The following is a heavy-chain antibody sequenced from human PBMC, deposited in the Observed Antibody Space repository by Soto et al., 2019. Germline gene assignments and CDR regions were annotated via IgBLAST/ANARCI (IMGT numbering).Heavy chain of an antibody. CDR3: ARGYLNYGILTGYEYYFDY. J-gene: IGHJ4*02. Sequence: PSETLSLTCTVSGGSISSYYWSWIRQPPGKGLEWIGYIYYSGSTNYNPSLKSRVTISVDTSKNQFSLKLSSVTAADTAVYYCARGYLNYGILTGYEYYFDYWGQGTLVTVPQ. D-gene: IGHD3-9*01. CDR2: IYYSGST. CDR1: GGSISSYY. V-gene: IGHV4-59*01.